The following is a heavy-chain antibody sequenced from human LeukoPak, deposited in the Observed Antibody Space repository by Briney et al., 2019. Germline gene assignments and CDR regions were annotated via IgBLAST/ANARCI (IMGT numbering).Heavy chain of an antibody. J-gene: IGHJ5*02. CDR2: IIRGSSYL. CDR1: GFAFSSYS. D-gene: IGHD3-10*01. CDR3: ARVRGRNWFDP. V-gene: IGHV3-21*01. Sequence: PGGSLRLSCAASGFAFSSYSMDWVRQAPGKGLEWFSSIIRGSSYLYYADSVKGRFTISRDNAKSSLYLQMNSLRAEDTDVYFCARVRGRNWFDPWGQGTLVTVSS.